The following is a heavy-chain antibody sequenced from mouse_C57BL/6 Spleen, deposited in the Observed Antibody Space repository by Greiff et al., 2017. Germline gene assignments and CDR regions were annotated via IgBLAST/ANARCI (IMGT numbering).Heavy chain of an antibody. J-gene: IGHJ1*03. D-gene: IGHD2-2*01. CDR2: IDPSDSYT. CDR1: GYTFTSYW. CDR3: ARGGNDKDWYFDV. Sequence: QVQLQQPGAELVKPGASVKLSCKASGYTFTSYWMQWVKQRPGQGLEWIGEIDPSDSYTNYNQKFKGKATLTVDTSSSTAYMQLSSLTSEDSAVYYCARGGNDKDWYFDVWGTGTTVTVSS. V-gene: IGHV1-50*01.